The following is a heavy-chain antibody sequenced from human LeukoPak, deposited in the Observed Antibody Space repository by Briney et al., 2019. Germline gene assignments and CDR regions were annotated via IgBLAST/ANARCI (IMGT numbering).Heavy chain of an antibody. CDR2: INTDGSTT. CDR3: ATPGIRDQYDFDL. Sequence: GGSLRLSCAASGSTFSRYWMHWVRQAPGKGLVWVSRINTDGSTTSYADSVKGRFTISRDNLKNTLYLEMNSLRDEDTAVYYCATPGIRDQYDFDLWGQGTLVTVSS. D-gene: IGHD6-13*01. V-gene: IGHV3-74*01. J-gene: IGHJ4*02. CDR1: GSTFSRYW.